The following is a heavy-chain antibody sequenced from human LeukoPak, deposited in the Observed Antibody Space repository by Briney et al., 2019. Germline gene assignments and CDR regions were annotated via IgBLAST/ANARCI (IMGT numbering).Heavy chain of an antibody. Sequence: PSETLSLTCTVSGDSIRSHYWSWMRQPPGRGVEWISYLYYRGSTNYNPSLKSRVTISVDTSKNQLSLKLSSVTAADTAVYYCARKNYYDSSGYYHDAFDIWGQGTMVTVSS. J-gene: IGHJ3*02. CDR1: GDSIRSHY. CDR3: ARKNYYDSSGYYHDAFDI. D-gene: IGHD3-22*01. CDR2: LYYRGST. V-gene: IGHV4-59*11.